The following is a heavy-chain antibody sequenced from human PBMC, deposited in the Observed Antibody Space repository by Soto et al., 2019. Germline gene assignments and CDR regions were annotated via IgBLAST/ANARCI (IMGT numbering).Heavy chain of an antibody. V-gene: IGHV1-2*04. Sequence: GASVKVSCKASGYSFTDYHIHWVRQAPGQGLEWLGRINPKSGGTSTAQKFQGWVTMTRGRSISKVYTELTRLRSDETAVYFCAMGDSTDRYTGVCSLFYNHEMDVWGQGTTITVSS. J-gene: IGHJ6*02. CDR1: GYSFTDYH. CDR2: INPKSGGT. D-gene: IGHD2-8*01. CDR3: AMGDSTDRYTGVCSLFYNHEMDV.